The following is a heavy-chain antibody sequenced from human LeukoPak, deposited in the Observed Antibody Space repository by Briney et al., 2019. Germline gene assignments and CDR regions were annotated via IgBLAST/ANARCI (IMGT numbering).Heavy chain of an antibody. CDR1: GFTFSSYG. Sequence: RPGGSLRLSCAASGFTFSSYGIHWVRQAPGKGLEWVAYIRYDGSNKYYADSVEGRFTISRDNSKNTLYLQVNSLRAEDTAVYYCARRAGAYSHPYDYWGQGTLVTVSS. V-gene: IGHV3-30*02. CDR2: IRYDGSNK. CDR3: ARRAGAYSHPYDY. D-gene: IGHD4/OR15-4a*01. J-gene: IGHJ4*02.